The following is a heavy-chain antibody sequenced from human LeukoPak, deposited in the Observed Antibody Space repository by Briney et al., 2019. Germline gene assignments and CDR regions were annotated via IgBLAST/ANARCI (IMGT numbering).Heavy chain of an antibody. CDR3: ARDRGVPAAIPWDYYYYGMDV. Sequence: GGSLRLSCAASGFTFSSYSMDWVRQAPGKGLEWVSSISSSSSYIYYADSVKGRFTISRDNAKNSLYLQMNSLRAEDTAVYYCARDRGVPAAIPWDYYYYGMDVWGQGTTVTVSS. J-gene: IGHJ6*02. CDR1: GFTFSSYS. D-gene: IGHD2-2*02. CDR2: ISSSSSYI. V-gene: IGHV3-21*01.